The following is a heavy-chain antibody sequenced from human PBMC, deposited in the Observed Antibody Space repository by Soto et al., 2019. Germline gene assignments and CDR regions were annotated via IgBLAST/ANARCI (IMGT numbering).Heavy chain of an antibody. CDR1: GFTFSAYW. V-gene: IGHV3-7*01. D-gene: IGHD1-20*01. CDR2: IKHDGSEK. Sequence: EVQLVESGGGLVQPGGSLRLSCAASGFTFSAYWMSWVRQTPGKGLEWVANIKHDGSEKYYVDSVKGRFTISRDNVKNSLFLEMNSLRAEDTAVFYCAKITRGFSMDFWGQGTTVTVSS. J-gene: IGHJ6*02. CDR3: AKITRGFSMDF.